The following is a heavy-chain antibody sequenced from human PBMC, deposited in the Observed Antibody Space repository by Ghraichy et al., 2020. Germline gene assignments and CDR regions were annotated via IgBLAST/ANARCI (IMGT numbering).Heavy chain of an antibody. CDR3: AQSSQLTVAGFFDL. CDR1: GHVYTPGTYT. CDR2: VSGSGSNT. D-gene: IGHD6-19*01. J-gene: IGHJ4*02. Sequence: GGSLRLSWIGCGHVYTPGTYTMAVGRHPLGKRLEWFSDVSGSGSNTHYADFVEGRFIVSRDNSISTLYLQMNSLRADDTAVYYCAQSSQLTVAGFFDLWGQGTQVTVAS. V-gene: IGHV3-23*01.